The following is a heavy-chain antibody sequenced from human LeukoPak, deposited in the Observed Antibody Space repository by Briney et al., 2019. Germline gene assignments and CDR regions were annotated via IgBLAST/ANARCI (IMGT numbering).Heavy chain of an antibody. V-gene: IGHV3-74*01. CDR3: AIATPYDILTGRRRYYFDY. CDR1: EFTLKDYW. D-gene: IGHD3-9*01. CDR2: INSDGSSA. J-gene: IGHJ4*02. Sequence: PGGSLRLSCEASEFTLKDYWMHWVRQGPGKGLVWVSRINSDGSSASYADSVKGRFTISRDNAKNTLYLQMNSLRAEDTAVYYCAIATPYDILTGRRRYYFDYWGQGTLVTVSS.